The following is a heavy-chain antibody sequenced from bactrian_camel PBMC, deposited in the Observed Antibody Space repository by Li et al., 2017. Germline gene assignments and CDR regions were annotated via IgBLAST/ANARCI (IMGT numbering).Heavy chain of an antibody. CDR3: TVSTGRGDSY. CDR1: GFTFTYYY. J-gene: IGHJ4*01. CDR2: IYIGGSST. Sequence: VQLVESGGGSVQPGGSLRLSCAGSGFTFTYYYLSWVRQAPDKGLEWVSTIYIGGSSTYCTDSVKGRFTVSQDSAENTVNLQMNSLNTDDTALYYCTVSTGRGDSYWGQGTQVTVS. V-gene: IGHV3S40*01. D-gene: IGHD5*01.